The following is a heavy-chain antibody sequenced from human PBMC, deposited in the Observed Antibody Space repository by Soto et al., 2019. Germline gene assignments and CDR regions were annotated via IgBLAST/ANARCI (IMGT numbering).Heavy chain of an antibody. V-gene: IGHV3-23*01. J-gene: IGHJ6*02. Sequence: PWGSLRLSCAASGFTSSSYAMSWVRQAPGKGLEWVSAISGSGSNTYYADSVKGRFTISRDNSKNTLFLQMNSLRAEDTAVYYCAKALRYFDWLVRPWNAMDVWGQGTTVTV. CDR3: AKALRYFDWLVRPWNAMDV. CDR2: ISGSGSNT. D-gene: IGHD3-9*01. CDR1: GFTSSSYA.